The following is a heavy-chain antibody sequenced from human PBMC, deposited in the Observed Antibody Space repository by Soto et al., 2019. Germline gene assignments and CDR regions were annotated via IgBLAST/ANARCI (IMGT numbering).Heavy chain of an antibody. CDR3: GVATPSDGGDHDAIDI. CDR1: GGTFSRHA. V-gene: IGHV1-69*12. J-gene: IGHJ4*03. D-gene: IGHD4-17*01. CDR2: ILPIVDAT. Sequence: QVQLVQSGTEVKKPGSSVKVSCKASGGTFSRHAVNWVRQAPGQGLEWMGAILPIVDATNDAEKLQDRVTITADEATATVYMDLRRPRSEDGAGYFCGVATPSDGGDHDAIDIWGQGPLVIVSS.